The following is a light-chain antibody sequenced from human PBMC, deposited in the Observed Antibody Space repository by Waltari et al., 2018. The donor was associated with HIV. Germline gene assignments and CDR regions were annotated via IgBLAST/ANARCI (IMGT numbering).Light chain of an antibody. CDR3: CSYAGSSTWV. CDR2: EDN. CDR1: SSDVGSYNV. J-gene: IGLJ3*02. V-gene: IGLV2-23*01. Sequence: QSALTQPASVSGSPGQSITISCTGTSSDVGSYNVVSWYQQHPGKAPKLMIYEDNKRPSGVSNRFSGSKSGNTAFLTVAGLQAEDEADYSCCSYAGSSTWVFGGGIKLTVL.